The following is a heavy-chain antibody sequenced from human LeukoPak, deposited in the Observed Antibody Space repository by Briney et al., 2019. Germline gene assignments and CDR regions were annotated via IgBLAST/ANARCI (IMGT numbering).Heavy chain of an antibody. CDR3: ARDRSPEYFQH. CDR1: GFTFSSYA. CDR2: ISYDGSNK. V-gene: IGHV3-30-3*01. J-gene: IGHJ1*01. Sequence: GGSLRLSCAASGFTFSSYAMHWVRQAPGKGLEWVAVISYDGSNKYYADSVKGRFTISRDNSKNTLYLQMNSLRAEDTAVYYCARDRSPEYFQHWGQGTLVTVSS.